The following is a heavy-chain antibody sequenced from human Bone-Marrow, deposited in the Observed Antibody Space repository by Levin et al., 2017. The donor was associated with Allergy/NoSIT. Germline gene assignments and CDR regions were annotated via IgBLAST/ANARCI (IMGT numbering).Heavy chain of an antibody. CDR1: GFTFDDYA. J-gene: IGHJ4*02. V-gene: IGHV3-9*01. CDR2: ISWNSGSI. CDR3: AKDIRSIVGAPYFDY. D-gene: IGHD1-26*01. Sequence: LSLTCAASGFTFDDYAMHWVRQAPGKGLEWVSGISWNSGSIGYADSVKGRFTISRDNAKNSLYLQMNSLRAEDTALYYCAKDIRSIVGAPYFDYWGQGTLVTVSS.